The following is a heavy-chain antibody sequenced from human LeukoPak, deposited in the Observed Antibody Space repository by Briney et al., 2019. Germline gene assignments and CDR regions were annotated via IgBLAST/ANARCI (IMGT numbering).Heavy chain of an antibody. Sequence: SETLSLTCTVSGASISSSYWSWIRQPPGKGLEWIGYIHYTGTTNYNPSLKSRVAISVDTSKTQFSLKLSSVTAADTAVYYCARGDTNFIWFDPWGQGTLVTVSS. CDR3: ARGDTNFIWFDP. CDR2: IHYTGTT. J-gene: IGHJ5*02. CDR1: GASISSSY. V-gene: IGHV4-59*01. D-gene: IGHD2/OR15-2a*01.